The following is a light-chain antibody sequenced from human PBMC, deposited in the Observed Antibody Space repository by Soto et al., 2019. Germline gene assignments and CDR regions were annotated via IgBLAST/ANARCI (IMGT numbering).Light chain of an antibody. J-gene: IGKJ2*01. V-gene: IGKV3-20*01. CDR3: QQYGSSPMYT. CDR1: QSVSSNY. CDR2: GAS. Sequence: EIVLTQSPGTLSLSPGERATLSCRASQSVSSNYLAWYQQKPGQAPRLLIYGASTRATGIPDRFSGSGSGTDFTLTISRLEREDFAVYYCQQYGSSPMYTFGQGTKLEIK.